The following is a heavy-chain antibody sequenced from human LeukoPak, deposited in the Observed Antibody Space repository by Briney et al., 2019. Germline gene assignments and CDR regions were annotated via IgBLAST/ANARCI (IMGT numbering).Heavy chain of an antibody. D-gene: IGHD2-2*01. CDR3: AAGLPPVTAYSYFHMSV. V-gene: IGHV4-4*07. CDR1: CGSITTYY. CDR2: IYTGGGT. Sequence: ASETLSLTCTVSCGSITTYYYNWIRQPAGKGLEWIGRIYTGGGTKYNPSLKSRVTISVDTSKNQFSLRLNSVTAADTAVYYCAAGLPPVTAYSYFHMSVWGKGTTVTVSS. J-gene: IGHJ6*03.